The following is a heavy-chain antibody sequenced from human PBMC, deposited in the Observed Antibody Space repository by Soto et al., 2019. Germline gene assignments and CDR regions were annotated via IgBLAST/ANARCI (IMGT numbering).Heavy chain of an antibody. CDR3: AREAGRCSGGTCFSDWFGP. CDR2: IIPNLGRA. V-gene: IGHV1-69*09. Sequence: QEQLVQSGAEVKKPGSSVKVSCKASGDTFSNYAISWVRQAPGQGLEWMGRIIPNLGRANYAQRFQGRVTITADESTSTAYMDLSSLRSEDTAVYYCAREAGRCSGGTCFSDWFGPWGQGTLVTVSS. CDR1: GDTFSNYA. D-gene: IGHD2-15*01. J-gene: IGHJ5*02.